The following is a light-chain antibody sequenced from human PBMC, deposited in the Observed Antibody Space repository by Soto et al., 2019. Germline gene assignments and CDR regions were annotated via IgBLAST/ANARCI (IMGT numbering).Light chain of an antibody. V-gene: IGLV2-14*01. Sequence: QSVLTQPASVSGSPGQSITISCTGTSSDVGGHNYVSWYQQHPGKAPKLMIYDVSNRPSGVSNRFSGSKSGNTASLTISGLQAEDEADYYCNSYASSSTLVVFGGGTKLTVL. CDR3: NSYASSSTLVV. CDR1: SSDVGGHNY. J-gene: IGLJ2*01. CDR2: DVS.